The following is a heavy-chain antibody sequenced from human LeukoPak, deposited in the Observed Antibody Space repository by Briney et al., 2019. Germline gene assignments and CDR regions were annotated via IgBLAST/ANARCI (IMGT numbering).Heavy chain of an antibody. J-gene: IGHJ6*02. CDR2: IRSKAYGGTT. CDR1: GFTFGDYA. Sequence: GGSLRLSCTASGFTFGDYAMSWVRQAPGKGLEWVGFIRSKAYGGTTEYAASVKGRFTISRDDSKSIAYLQMNSLKTEDTAVYYCTRGPQTYKTTVVTPDYYGMDVWGQGITVTVSS. D-gene: IGHD4-23*01. CDR3: TRGPQTYKTTVVTPDYYGMDV. V-gene: IGHV3-49*04.